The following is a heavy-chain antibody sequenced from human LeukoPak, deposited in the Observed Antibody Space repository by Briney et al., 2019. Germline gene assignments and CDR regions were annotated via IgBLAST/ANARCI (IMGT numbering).Heavy chain of an antibody. CDR3: ARERRQWQPFDI. V-gene: IGHV3-48*04. CDR1: GFTFSSYW. J-gene: IGHJ3*02. D-gene: IGHD6-19*01. Sequence: PGGSLRLSCAASGFTFSSYWMSWVRQAPGKGLEWVSYISSNSGTIHYADSVKGRFTISRDNAGNSLYLQMNSLRAEDTAVYYCARERRQWQPFDIWGQGTTVTVSS. CDR2: ISSNSGTI.